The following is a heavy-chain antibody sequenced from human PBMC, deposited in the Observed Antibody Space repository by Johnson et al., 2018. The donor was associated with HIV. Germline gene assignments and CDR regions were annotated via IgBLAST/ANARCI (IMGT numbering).Heavy chain of an antibody. Sequence: QVKLVESGGGVVQPGRSLRLSCAASGFTFSSYAMHWVRQAPGKGLEWVAVISYDGSNKYYADSVKGRFTISRDNAKNSLYLQMNSLRAEDTALYYCARVSLHAFDIWGQGTMVTVSS. D-gene: IGHD2-2*01. CDR1: GFTFSSYA. J-gene: IGHJ3*02. CDR2: ISYDGSNK. CDR3: ARVSLHAFDI. V-gene: IGHV3-30*04.